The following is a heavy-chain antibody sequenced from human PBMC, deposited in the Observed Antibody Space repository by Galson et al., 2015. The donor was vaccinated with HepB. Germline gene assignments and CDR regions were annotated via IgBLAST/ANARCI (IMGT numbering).Heavy chain of an antibody. D-gene: IGHD6-19*01. CDR3: AKVFPEKTDGWYRQALYYFDS. V-gene: IGHV3-23*01. CDR1: GFTFSYYA. J-gene: IGHJ4*02. CDR2: ITPSGDNT. Sequence: SLRLSCAASGFTFSYYAMAWVRQALGKGLEWISAITPSGDNTYSADSMKGRFFISRDNSQNTLFLQMNSLRADDTAIYFCAKVFPEKTDGWYRQALYYFDSWGQGTRVTVSS.